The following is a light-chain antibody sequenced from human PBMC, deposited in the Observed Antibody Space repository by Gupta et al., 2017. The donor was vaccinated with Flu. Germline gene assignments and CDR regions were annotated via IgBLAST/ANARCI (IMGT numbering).Light chain of an antibody. Sequence: QSALTQPRSVSGSPGQSVTISCTGTSSDVGGYDYVSWYQQHPGKAPKIIIYYVSGRPSGVPDRFSSSKSGNTASLTISGLQAEDEADYWCCSYAGSFTWVFGGGTKVTVL. CDR2: YVS. J-gene: IGLJ3*02. CDR1: SSDVGGYDY. V-gene: IGLV2-11*01. CDR3: CSYAGSFTWV.